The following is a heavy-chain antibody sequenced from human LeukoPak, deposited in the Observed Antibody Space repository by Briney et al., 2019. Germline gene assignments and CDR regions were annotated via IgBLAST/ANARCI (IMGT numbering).Heavy chain of an antibody. CDR1: GGSISSSSYY. V-gene: IGHV4-39*01. CDR3: ASMGGSVSDAFDI. J-gene: IGHJ3*02. CDR2: IYYSGGT. D-gene: IGHD3-16*01. Sequence: SETLSLTCTVSGGSISSSSYYWGWIRQPPGKGLEWIGSIYYSGGTYYNPSLKSRVTISVDTSKNQFSLKLSSVTAADTAVYYCASMGGSVSDAFDIRGQGTMVTVSS.